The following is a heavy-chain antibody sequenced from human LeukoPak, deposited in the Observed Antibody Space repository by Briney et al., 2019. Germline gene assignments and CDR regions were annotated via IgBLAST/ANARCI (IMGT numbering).Heavy chain of an antibody. CDR3: ARRLPPPWCFDL. Sequence: SETLSLTCTVSGGAISYYYWNWIRQPPGKGLEWIGYIYYTGNTNYNPSLKSRVTISVDTSKNQFSLKLSSVTAADTAVYYCARRLPPPWCFDLWGRGTLVTVSS. CDR1: GGAISYYY. CDR2: IYYTGNT. J-gene: IGHJ2*01. V-gene: IGHV4-59*01.